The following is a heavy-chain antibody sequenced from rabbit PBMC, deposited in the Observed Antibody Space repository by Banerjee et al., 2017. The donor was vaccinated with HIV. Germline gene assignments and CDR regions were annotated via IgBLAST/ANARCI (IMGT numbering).Heavy chain of an antibody. V-gene: IGHV1S45*01. J-gene: IGHJ4*01. CDR3: ATASANSYAFNL. CDR2: IYAGSGST. CDR1: GFSFSSNYY. Sequence: QQQLEESGGGLVKPGGTLTLTCKASGFSFSSNYYIYWVRQAPGKGLEWIACIYAGSGSTWYASWAKGRFTISKTSSTTVTLQMTSLTAADTATYFCATASANSYAFNLWGQGTLVTVS. D-gene: IGHD6-1*01.